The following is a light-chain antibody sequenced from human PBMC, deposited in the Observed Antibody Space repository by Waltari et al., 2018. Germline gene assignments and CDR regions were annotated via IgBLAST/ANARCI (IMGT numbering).Light chain of an antibody. J-gene: IGLJ2*01. CDR2: DKN. Sequence: TQDPAVSVAMGQTVRITCQGDSLRSYYESWYQQRPGQAPILVMYDKNSRPSGVPDRFSGSSSDDTASLTITGAQAEDEAYYYCHSRDASGSGGAFGGGTKLTVL. CDR3: HSRDASGSGGA. V-gene: IGLV3-19*01. CDR1: SLRSYY.